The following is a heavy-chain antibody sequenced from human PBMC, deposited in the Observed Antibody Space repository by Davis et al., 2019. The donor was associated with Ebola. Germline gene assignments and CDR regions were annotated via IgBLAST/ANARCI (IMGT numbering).Heavy chain of an antibody. D-gene: IGHD3-10*01. CDR1: GYTFTSYG. CDR2: ISAYNGNT. J-gene: IGHJ6*02. CDR3: AREIGNYGSGSYYNVVGICYYYYYGMDV. V-gene: IGHV1-18*01. Sequence: ASVKVSCKASGYTFTSYGISWVRQAPGQGLEWMGWISAYNGNTNYAQKLQGRVTMTTDTSTSTAYMELRSLRSDDTAVYYCAREIGNYGSGSYYNVVGICYYYYYGMDVWGQGTTVTVSS.